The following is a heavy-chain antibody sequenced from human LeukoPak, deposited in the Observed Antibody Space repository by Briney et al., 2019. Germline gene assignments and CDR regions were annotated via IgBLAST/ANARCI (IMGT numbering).Heavy chain of an antibody. CDR3: ANDFRYYFGSGTAS. CDR2: LTGSGGAA. CDR1: GFTFSSYV. D-gene: IGHD3-10*01. V-gene: IGHV3-23*01. J-gene: IGHJ5*02. Sequence: PGGSLRLSCAASGFTFSSYVMFRVREAPGKGLEWVSYLTGSGGAADYADSVKGRFTTSRDNSKNTVYLQMNSLSAEDTAIYYCANDFRYYFGSGTASWGQGTLVTVSS.